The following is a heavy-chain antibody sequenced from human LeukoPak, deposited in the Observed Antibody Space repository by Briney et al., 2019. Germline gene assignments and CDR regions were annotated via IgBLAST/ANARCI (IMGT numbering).Heavy chain of an antibody. CDR1: GGSISSYY. V-gene: IGHV4-59*08. CDR3: ARHRIQLWSGDYFDY. Sequence: SETLSLTCTVSGGSISSYYWSWIPQPPGKGLEWIGYIYYSGSTNYNPSLKSRVTISVDTSKNQFSLKLSSVTAADTAVYYCARHRIQLWSGDYFDYWGQRTLVTVSS. D-gene: IGHD5-18*01. CDR2: IYYSGST. J-gene: IGHJ4*02.